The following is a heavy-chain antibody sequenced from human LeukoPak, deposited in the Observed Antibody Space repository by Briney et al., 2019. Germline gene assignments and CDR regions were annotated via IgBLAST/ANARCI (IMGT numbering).Heavy chain of an antibody. CDR3: AIDSRPGHCSGGSCYFDF. V-gene: IGHV3-23*01. J-gene: IGHJ4*02. D-gene: IGHD2-15*01. CDR1: GFTFSHAW. Sequence: GGSLRLSCAASGFTFSHAWMTWVRQAPGKGLEWVSTISVSGGSTYYADSVKGHFTISRDNSKNTLYMQMNSLRAEDTALYYCAIDSRPGHCSGGSCYFDFWGQGTLVTVSS. CDR2: ISVSGGST.